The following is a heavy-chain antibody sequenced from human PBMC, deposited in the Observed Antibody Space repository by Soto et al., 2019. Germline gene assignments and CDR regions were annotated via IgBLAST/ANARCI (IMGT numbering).Heavy chain of an antibody. Sequence: SETLSLTCTVSGGSVSSDSYNWAWIRHSPGKGLEWIGNIYDSGSTNYSPALKSRVSMSVDTSKNLFSLKMNSVTAADTAVYYCARSSMVQVDYFDFWGQGTVVTVSS. CDR1: GGSVSSDSYN. CDR3: ARSSMVQVDYFDF. J-gene: IGHJ4*02. CDR2: IYDSGST. V-gene: IGHV4-61*01. D-gene: IGHD3-10*01.